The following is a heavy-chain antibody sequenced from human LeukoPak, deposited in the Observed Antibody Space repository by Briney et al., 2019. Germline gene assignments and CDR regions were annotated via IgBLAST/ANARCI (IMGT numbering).Heavy chain of an antibody. Sequence: ASVKVSRKAAGYTFTSNGISWVRLAPGPGMGRMGWTSVYNGNTNNAQTHPGRVPMTTATSTSTAYMEVRSLRSDDKAVYYCARARSRFLEWLFLAFWGQGTLVTVSS. D-gene: IGHD3-3*01. CDR1: GYTFTSNG. J-gene: IGHJ4*02. CDR2: TSVYNGNT. V-gene: IGHV1-18*01. CDR3: ARARSRFLEWLFLAF.